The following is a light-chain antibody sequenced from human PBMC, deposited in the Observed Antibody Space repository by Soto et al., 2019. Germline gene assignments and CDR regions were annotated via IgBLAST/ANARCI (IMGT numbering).Light chain of an antibody. Sequence: EIVLTQSPATLSLSPGERATLSCRASQSVGTFVAWYQQKPGQAPRLLIYGASTRAAGIPARFSGSGSGTEFTLTISSVQSEDSAVYYCQQYNDWWTFGQGTKVDIK. CDR3: QQYNDWWT. J-gene: IGKJ1*01. CDR1: QSVGTF. V-gene: IGKV3-15*01. CDR2: GAS.